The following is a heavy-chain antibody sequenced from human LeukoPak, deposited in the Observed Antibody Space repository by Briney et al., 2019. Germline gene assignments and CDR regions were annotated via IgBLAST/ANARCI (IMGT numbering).Heavy chain of an antibody. J-gene: IGHJ6*02. CDR1: GYTFISYA. Sequence: ASVKVSCKASGYTFISYAMNWVRQAPGQGLEWMGWINTNTGNPTYAQGFTGRFVFSLDTSVSTAYLQISSLKAEDTAVYYCARSSSWRDVYYYGMDVWGQGTTVTVSS. CDR3: ARSSSWRDVYYYGMDV. V-gene: IGHV7-4-1*02. CDR2: INTNTGNP. D-gene: IGHD6-13*01.